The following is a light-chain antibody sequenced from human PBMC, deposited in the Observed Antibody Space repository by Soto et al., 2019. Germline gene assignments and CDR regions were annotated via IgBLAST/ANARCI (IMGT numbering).Light chain of an antibody. V-gene: IGKV1-5*01. Sequence: DIQMTQSTSTLSASVGDRVTITCRASQSISSWLAWYQQKPGKAPKLLIYDASSLESGVPSRFSGSGSGTEFTLTISSRQPDDFATYYCQQYNSYPWTFGQGTKVEIK. CDR3: QQYNSYPWT. CDR1: QSISSW. CDR2: DAS. J-gene: IGKJ1*01.